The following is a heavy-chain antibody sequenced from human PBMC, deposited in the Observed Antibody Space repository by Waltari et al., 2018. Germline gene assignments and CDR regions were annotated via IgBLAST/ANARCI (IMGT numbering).Heavy chain of an antibody. CDR2: IYYSGST. J-gene: IGHJ4*02. V-gene: IGHV4-39*07. Sequence: QLQLQESGPGLVKPSETLSLTCTVSGGSLSSRSSYWGWIRPPPGKGLEWIGSIYYSGSTYYNPSLKSRVTISVDTSKNQFSLKLSSVTAADTAVYYCARLLWQWLTFDYWGQGTLVTVSS. CDR3: ARLLWQWLTFDY. D-gene: IGHD6-19*01. CDR1: GGSLSSRSSY.